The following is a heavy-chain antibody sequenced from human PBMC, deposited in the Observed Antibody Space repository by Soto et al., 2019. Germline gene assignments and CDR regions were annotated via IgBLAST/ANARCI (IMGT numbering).Heavy chain of an antibody. CDR1: GYTFTRYG. CDR2: ISGYNGDT. CDR3: ARRAHMSRRGETFSYYYYGMDV. J-gene: IGHJ6*02. D-gene: IGHD3-16*01. Sequence: VKVSCKASGYTFTRYGISWVRQAPGQGLEWMGWISGYNGDTTYAQKFQGRVTMTIDTSTSTAYMELRSLTSDDTAVYYCARRAHMSRRGETFSYYYYGMDVWGQGTTVTVSS. V-gene: IGHV1-18*01.